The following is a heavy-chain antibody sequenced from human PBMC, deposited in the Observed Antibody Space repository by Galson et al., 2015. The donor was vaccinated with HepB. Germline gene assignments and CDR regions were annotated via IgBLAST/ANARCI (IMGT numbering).Heavy chain of an antibody. CDR3: AREFNHYYYGYGSYCI. V-gene: IGHV3-33*08. Sequence: SLRLSCAASGFTFSSYGMNWVRQAPGKGLEWVADISYSGSNKYYADSVKGRFTISRDNSKNTLYLQMNSLRAEDTAVYYCAREFNHYYYGYGSYCIWGQGTPVTVSS. D-gene: IGHD3-10*01. CDR2: ISYSGSNK. CDR1: GFTFSSYG. J-gene: IGHJ4*02.